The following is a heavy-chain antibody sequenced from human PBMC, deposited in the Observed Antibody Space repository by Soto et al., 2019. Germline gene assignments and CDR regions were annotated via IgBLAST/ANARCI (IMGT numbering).Heavy chain of an antibody. CDR2: INTDGSAT. Sequence: LRLSCAASGFTFSNYWMHWVRRLPGKGLVWVSRINTDGSATSYADSVKGRFTVSRDNARNMQYLQMNSLRAEDTAVYYCARDGGGSWGQGTLGTVSS. CDR3: ARDGGGS. CDR1: GFTFSNYW. D-gene: IGHD2-15*01. V-gene: IGHV3-74*01. J-gene: IGHJ5*02.